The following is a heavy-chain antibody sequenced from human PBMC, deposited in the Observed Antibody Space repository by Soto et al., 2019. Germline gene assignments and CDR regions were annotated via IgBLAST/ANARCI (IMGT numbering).Heavy chain of an antibody. D-gene: IGHD3-16*02. J-gene: IGHJ4*02. CDR2: IGRTNNT. CDR3: AKVDAYSYRTDH. CDR1: GFTFSNSA. Sequence: GGSLRLSCAASGFTFSNSAMTWVRQALGKGPEWVSSIGRTNNTHYADSVKGRFAISRDNSQNTLYLQMDSLTAEDTAVYFCAKVDAYSYRTDHWGQGTLVTVSS. V-gene: IGHV3-23*01.